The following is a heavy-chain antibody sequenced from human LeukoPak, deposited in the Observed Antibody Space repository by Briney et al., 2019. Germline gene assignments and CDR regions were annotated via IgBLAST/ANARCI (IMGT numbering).Heavy chain of an antibody. CDR2: IYHSGST. J-gene: IGHJ5*02. CDR1: GYSISSGYY. V-gene: IGHV4-38-2*02. D-gene: IGHD6-13*01. CDR3: ARAYFSSWYMNWFDP. Sequence: SETLSLTCTVSGYSISSGYYWGWIRQPPGKGLEWIGSIYHSGSTYYNPSLKSRVTISVGTSKNQFSLKLSSVTAADTAVYYCARAYFSSWYMNWFDPWGQGTLVTVSS.